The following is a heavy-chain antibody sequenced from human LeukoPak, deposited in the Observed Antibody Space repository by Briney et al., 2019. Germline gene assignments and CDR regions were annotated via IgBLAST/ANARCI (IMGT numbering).Heavy chain of an antibody. Sequence: SETLSLTCAVYGGSFSGYYWSWIRQPPGKGLEWIGEINHSGSTNYNPSLKSRVTISVDTSKNQFSLRLSSVTAADTAVYYCARTLDSGTLDYWGQGALVTVSS. V-gene: IGHV4-34*01. D-gene: IGHD3-10*01. CDR3: ARTLDSGTLDY. J-gene: IGHJ4*02. CDR1: GGSFSGYY. CDR2: INHSGST.